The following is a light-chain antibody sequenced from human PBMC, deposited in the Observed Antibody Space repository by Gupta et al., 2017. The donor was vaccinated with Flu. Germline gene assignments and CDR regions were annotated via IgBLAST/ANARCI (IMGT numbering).Light chain of an antibody. Sequence: DIQMTQSPSSLSASVGDRVTITCRASQSISSYLNWYQQKPGKAPKLLIYAASSWQRGVPSRFSGSGYGKDLTLTISSRQQEDFASYYCQQTDSNLTWTFGQGTKVEIK. CDR2: AAS. CDR3: QQTDSNLTWT. V-gene: IGKV1-39*01. J-gene: IGKJ1*01. CDR1: QSISSY.